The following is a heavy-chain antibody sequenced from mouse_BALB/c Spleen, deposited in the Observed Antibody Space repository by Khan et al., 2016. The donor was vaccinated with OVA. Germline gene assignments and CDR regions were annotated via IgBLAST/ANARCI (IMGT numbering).Heavy chain of an antibody. V-gene: IGHV3-2*02. Sequence: EVQLQESGSGLVKPSQSLSLTCTVTGYSITSDYAWNWIRQFPGNKLEWMGYISYSGSTSYNPSLKSRISITRDTSKNQFFLQLNSVTTEDTATYYCARGRYRYPFAYWGQGTLVTVS. CDR2: ISYSGST. CDR3: ARGRYRYPFAY. D-gene: IGHD2-14*01. CDR1: GYSITSDYA. J-gene: IGHJ3*01.